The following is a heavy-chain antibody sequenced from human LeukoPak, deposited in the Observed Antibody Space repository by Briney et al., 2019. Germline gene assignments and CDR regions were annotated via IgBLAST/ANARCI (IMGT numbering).Heavy chain of an antibody. CDR3: ASGYSSSPFEY. CDR1: GFTFSNYY. Sequence: PGGSLRLSCAASGFTFSNYYMSWIRQAPGEGLVWVSYISSGGTTIYHADSVKGRFTISRDTAKNSLYLQMNSLRAEDTAVYYCASGYSSSPFEYWGQGTLVSVSS. J-gene: IGHJ4*02. CDR2: ISSGGTTI. V-gene: IGHV3-11*01. D-gene: IGHD6-6*01.